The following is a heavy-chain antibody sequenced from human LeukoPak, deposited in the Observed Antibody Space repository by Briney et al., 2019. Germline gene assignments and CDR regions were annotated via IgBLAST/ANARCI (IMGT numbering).Heavy chain of an antibody. J-gene: IGHJ6*03. CDR1: GGSISSYY. Sequence: SETLSLTCTVSGGSISSYYWSWIRQPPGKGLEWIGYIYTSGSTNYNPSLKSRVTISVDTSKNQFSLKLSSVTAADTAVYYYARLNNWNPVDYYYYYYMDVWGKGTTVTVSS. D-gene: IGHD1-20*01. CDR2: IYTSGST. CDR3: ARLNNWNPVDYYYYYYMDV. V-gene: IGHV4-4*09.